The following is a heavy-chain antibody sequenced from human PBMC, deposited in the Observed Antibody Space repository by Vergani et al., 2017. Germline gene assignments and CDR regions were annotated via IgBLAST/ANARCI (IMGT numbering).Heavy chain of an antibody. Sequence: QLQLQESGPGLVEPSETLSLTCTVSGASISSNSYYWGWVRQSPGNGLEWVGSIRYSGPTYYNLPLQSRTTISLDTSKNQFSLKLSSVTAADTALYFCARVTYRDEASTGYRLEGMDIWGQGTTVTISS. J-gene: IGHJ6*02. V-gene: IGHV4-39*01. CDR3: ARVTYRDEASTGYRLEGMDI. D-gene: IGHD3-9*01. CDR1: GASISSNSYY. CDR2: IRYSGPT.